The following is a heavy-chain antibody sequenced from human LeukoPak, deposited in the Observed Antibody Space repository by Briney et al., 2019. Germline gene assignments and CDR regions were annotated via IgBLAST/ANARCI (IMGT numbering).Heavy chain of an antibody. CDR1: GGSFSGYY. V-gene: IGHV4-34*01. CDR3: ARDGVRYYGLRGTLEDY. Sequence: PSETLSLTCAVYGGSFSGYYWSWIRQPPGKGLEWIGEINHSGSTNYNPSLKSRVTISVDTSKNQFSLKLSSVTAADTAVYYCARDGVRYYGLRGTLEDYWGQGTLVTVSS. CDR2: INHSGST. J-gene: IGHJ4*02. D-gene: IGHD3-10*01.